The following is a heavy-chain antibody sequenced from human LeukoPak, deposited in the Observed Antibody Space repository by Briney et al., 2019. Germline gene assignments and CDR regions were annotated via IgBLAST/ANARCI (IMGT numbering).Heavy chain of an antibody. CDR2: IYYSGST. CDR3: ARVKVENWFDP. J-gene: IGHJ5*02. V-gene: IGHV4-39*07. Sequence: PSETLSLTCTVSGGSISTSSYYWGWVRQPPGKGLEWIGSIYYSGSTYYNPSLKSRVTVSVDTSKNQFSLKLSSVTAADTAVYYCARVKVENWFDPWGQGTLVTVSS. CDR1: GGSISTSSYY.